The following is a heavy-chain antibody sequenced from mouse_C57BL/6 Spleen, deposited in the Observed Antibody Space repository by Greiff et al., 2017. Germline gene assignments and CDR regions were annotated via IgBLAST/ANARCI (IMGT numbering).Heavy chain of an antibody. CDR1: GYSITSGYY. CDR2: ISYDGSN. Sequence: EVQLQQSGPGLVKPSQSLSLTCSVTGYSITSGYYWNWIRQFPGNKLEWMGYISYDGSNNYNPSLKNRISITRDTSKNQFFLKLNSVTTEDTATYYCARWSGYSTPYYAMDYWGQGTSVTVSS. J-gene: IGHJ4*01. V-gene: IGHV3-6*01. CDR3: ARWSGYSTPYYAMDY. D-gene: IGHD2-3*01.